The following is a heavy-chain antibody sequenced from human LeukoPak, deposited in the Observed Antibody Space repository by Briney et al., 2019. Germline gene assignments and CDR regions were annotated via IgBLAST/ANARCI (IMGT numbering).Heavy chain of an antibody. CDR1: GFTFSSYG. CDR2: ISYDGSNK. CDR3: AKDTKYSSGWYGDDAFDI. J-gene: IGHJ3*02. Sequence: GGSLRLSCAASGFTFSSYGMHWVRQAPGKVLEWVAVISYDGSNKYYADSVKGRFTISRDNSKNTLYLQMNSLRAEDTAVYYCAKDTKYSSGWYGDDAFDIWGQGTMVTVSS. D-gene: IGHD6-19*01. V-gene: IGHV3-30*18.